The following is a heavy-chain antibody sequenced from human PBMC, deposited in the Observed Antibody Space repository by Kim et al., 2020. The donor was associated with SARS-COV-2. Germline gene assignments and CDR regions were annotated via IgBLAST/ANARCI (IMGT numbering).Heavy chain of an antibody. Sequence: SETLSLTCTVSGGSLSSSGYSWGWIRQPQGKGLEGIVSDCYTRTTYSAPTLKSRVTISVYTSKNRFSLTLNSVTAAATAVYYCARHFRGTSIRFLGLYHLDSWGQGALLTVSS. J-gene: IGHJ4*02. CDR1: GGSLSSSGYS. V-gene: IGHV4-39*01. CDR3: ARHFRGTSIRFLGLYHLDS. D-gene: IGHD2-2*02. CDR2: DCYTRTT.